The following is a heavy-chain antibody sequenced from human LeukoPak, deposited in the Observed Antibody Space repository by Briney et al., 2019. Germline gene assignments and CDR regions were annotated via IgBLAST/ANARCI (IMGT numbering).Heavy chain of an antibody. V-gene: IGHV3-11*01. D-gene: IGHD5-12*01. J-gene: IGHJ4*02. CDR2: ISSRGTAM. CDR1: GFTFSDYS. Sequence: AGGSLRLSCAVSGFTFSDYSMSWVRQAPGKGLEWISYISSRGTAMYYADSVKGRFSISRDNAKKSLYLQMNSLRAEDTAVYYCARSELVGYSGYDLDYWGQGTLVTVSS. CDR3: ARSELVGYSGYDLDY.